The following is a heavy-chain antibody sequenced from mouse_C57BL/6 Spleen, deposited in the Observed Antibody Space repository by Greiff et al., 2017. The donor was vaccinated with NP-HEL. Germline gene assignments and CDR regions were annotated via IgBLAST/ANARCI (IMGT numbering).Heavy chain of an antibody. CDR1: GFTFSDYG. J-gene: IGHJ2*01. CDR3: ARSPYYYGSVFDY. CDR2: ISSGSSTI. D-gene: IGHD1-1*01. Sequence: EVHLVESGGGLVKPGGSLKLSCAASGFTFSDYGMHWVRQAPEKGLEWVAYISSGSSTIYYADTVKGRFTISRDNAKNTLFLQMTSLRSEDTAMYYCARSPYYYGSVFDYWGQGTTLTVSS. V-gene: IGHV5-17*01.